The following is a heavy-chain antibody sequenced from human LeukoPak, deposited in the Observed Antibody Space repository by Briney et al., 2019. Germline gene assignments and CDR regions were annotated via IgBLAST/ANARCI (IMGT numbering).Heavy chain of an antibody. CDR1: GFTFSSYA. CDR2: ISASGDST. V-gene: IGHV3-23*01. D-gene: IGHD2-15*01. Sequence: GGSLRLSCAASGFTFSSYAMSWVRQAPGKGLEWVSAISASGDSTYYADSVKGRFTISRDNSKNTLYLHVNSLRAEDTAVYYCAKTRGYCSGGSCYQDYWGQGTLVTVSS. J-gene: IGHJ4*02. CDR3: AKTRGYCSGGSCYQDY.